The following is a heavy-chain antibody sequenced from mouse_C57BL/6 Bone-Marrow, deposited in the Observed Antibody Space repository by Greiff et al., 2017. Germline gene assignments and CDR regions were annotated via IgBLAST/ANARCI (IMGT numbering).Heavy chain of an antibody. D-gene: IGHD1-1*01. CDR1: GYTFTSYW. CDR2: IHPNSGST. J-gene: IGHJ2*01. CDR3: ARWCTTVVATRYYFDY. Sequence: QVQLQQPGAELVKPGASVKLSCKASGYTFTSYWMHWVKQRPGQGLEWIGMIHPNSGSTNYNEKFKSKATLTVDKSSSTAYLQLSSLTSEDSAVYYCARWCTTVVATRYYFDYWGQGTTLTVTA. V-gene: IGHV1-64*01.